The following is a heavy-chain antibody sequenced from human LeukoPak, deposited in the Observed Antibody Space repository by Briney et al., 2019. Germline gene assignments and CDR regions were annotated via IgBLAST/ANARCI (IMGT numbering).Heavy chain of an antibody. D-gene: IGHD3-16*01. CDR2: ISAYNGNT. Sequence: ASVKVSCKASGYTFTSYGISWVRQAPGQGLEWMGWISAYNGNTNYAQKLQGRVTMTTDTSTSTAYMELRSLRSDDTAVYYCARGALYDYVWGSSAALDYWGQGTLVTVSS. CDR3: ARGALYDYVWGSSAALDY. V-gene: IGHV1-18*01. J-gene: IGHJ4*02. CDR1: GYTFTSYG.